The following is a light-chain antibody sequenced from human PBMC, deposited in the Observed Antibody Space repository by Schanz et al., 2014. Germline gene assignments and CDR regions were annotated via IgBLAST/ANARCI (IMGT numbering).Light chain of an antibody. CDR3: CSYAGDTPHVA. CDR2: DVS. V-gene: IGLV2-14*01. CDR1: GGDFGAFHY. J-gene: IGLJ2*01. Sequence: QSALTQPASVSGSPGQSITISCTGTGGDFGAFHYVSWFQQHPGKAPKLIISDVSDRPSGVSDRFSGSKSGNTASLTISGLQADDEADYYCCSYAGDTPHVALGGGTKLTVL.